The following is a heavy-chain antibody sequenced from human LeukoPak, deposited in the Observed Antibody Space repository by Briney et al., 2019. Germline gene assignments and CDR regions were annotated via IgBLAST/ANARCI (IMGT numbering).Heavy chain of an antibody. CDR1: GYTFTDYY. Sequence: ASVKVSCKASGYTFTDYYIHWVRQAPGQGLEWMGWINPNSGGTNSAQKFQGRVTMTRDTSISTAYMELSSLRSDDTAVYYCAVLEQLTDYWAQGTLVTVSS. D-gene: IGHD1-1*01. J-gene: IGHJ4*02. CDR3: AVLEQLTDY. CDR2: INPNSGGT. V-gene: IGHV1-2*02.